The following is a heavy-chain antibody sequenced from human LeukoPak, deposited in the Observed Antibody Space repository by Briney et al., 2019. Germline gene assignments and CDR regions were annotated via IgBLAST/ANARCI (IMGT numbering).Heavy chain of an antibody. CDR3: ARIRRFPNWFDP. CDR2: IYSGGST. J-gene: IGHJ5*02. D-gene: IGHD2-21*01. V-gene: IGHV3-66*01. Sequence: GWSVRLSCAASGFTVSSNYMSWVRQAPGKGLEWVSVIYSGGSTYYADSVKGRFTISRDNSKNTLYHQMNSLRAEDTAVYYCARIRRFPNWFDPWGQGTLVTVSS. CDR1: GFTVSSNY.